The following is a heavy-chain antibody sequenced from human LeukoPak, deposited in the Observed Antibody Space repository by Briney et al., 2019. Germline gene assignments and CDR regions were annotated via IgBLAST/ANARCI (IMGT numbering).Heavy chain of an antibody. D-gene: IGHD6-13*01. CDR3: ARVGALSSSWLLY. CDR2: ISSSSSYI. V-gene: IGHV3-21*01. J-gene: IGHJ4*02. Sequence: GGSLRLSCAASGFTFSSYGMHWVRQAPGKGLEWVSTISSSSSYIYYADSVKGRFTISRDNAKNSLYLQMNSLRAEDTAVYFCARVGALSSSWLLYWGQGTLVTVSS. CDR1: GFTFSSYG.